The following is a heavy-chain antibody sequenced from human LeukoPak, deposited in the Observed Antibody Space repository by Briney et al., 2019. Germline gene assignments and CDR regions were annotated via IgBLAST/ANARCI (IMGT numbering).Heavy chain of an antibody. CDR2: IIPIFGTA. J-gene: IGHJ6*03. V-gene: IGHV1-69*01. CDR1: GGTFSSYA. Sequence: SMKVSCKASGGTFSSYAISWVRQAPGQGLEWMGGIIPIFGTANYAQKFQGRVTITADESTSTAYMELSSLRSEDTAVYYCARYGSGGHPPDYYYYYMDVWGKGTTVTISS. CDR3: ARYGSGGHPPDYYYYYMDV. D-gene: IGHD3-3*01.